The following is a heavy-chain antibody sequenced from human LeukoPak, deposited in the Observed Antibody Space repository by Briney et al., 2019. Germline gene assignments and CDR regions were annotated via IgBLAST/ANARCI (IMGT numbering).Heavy chain of an antibody. V-gene: IGHV3-23*01. D-gene: IGHD6-19*01. CDR3: AKSPEQIAVAGLDY. CDR1: GFTFSNSA. J-gene: IGHJ4*02. CDR2: ISGSGSGGST. Sequence: GGSLRLSCAASGFTFSNSAMSWVRQAPGKGLEWVSSISGSGSGGSTYYADSVKGRFTISRDNSKNTLYLQMNSLRAEDTAVYYCAKSPEQIAVAGLDYWGQGTLVTVSS.